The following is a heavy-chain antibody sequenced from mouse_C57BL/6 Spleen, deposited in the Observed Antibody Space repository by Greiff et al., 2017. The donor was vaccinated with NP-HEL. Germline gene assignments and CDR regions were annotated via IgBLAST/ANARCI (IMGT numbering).Heavy chain of an antibody. CDR3: TSYYEGILFAY. Sequence: EVKLQESGEGLVKPGGSLKLSCAASGFTFSSYAMSWVRQTPEKRLEWVAYISSGGDYSYYADTVKGRFTISRDNARNTLYLQMSSLKSEDTAMYYCTSYYEGILFAYWGQGTLVTVSA. CDR1: GFTFSSYA. J-gene: IGHJ3*01. V-gene: IGHV5-9-1*02. CDR2: ISSGGDYS. D-gene: IGHD1-1*02.